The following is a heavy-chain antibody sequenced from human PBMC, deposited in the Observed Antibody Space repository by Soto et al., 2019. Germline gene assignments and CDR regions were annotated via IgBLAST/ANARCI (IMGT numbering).Heavy chain of an antibody. D-gene: IGHD3-10*01. CDR2: MNPNRGNT. CDR3: ARVRYYYGSGSKTNWFDP. V-gene: IGHV1-8*01. J-gene: IGHJ5*02. CDR1: GYTFTSYD. Sequence: ASVKVSCKASGYTFTSYDINWVRQATGQGLEWMGWMNPNRGNTGYAQKFQGRVTMTRNTSISTAYMELSSLRSEDTAVYYCARVRYYYGSGSKTNWFDPWGQGTLVTVSS.